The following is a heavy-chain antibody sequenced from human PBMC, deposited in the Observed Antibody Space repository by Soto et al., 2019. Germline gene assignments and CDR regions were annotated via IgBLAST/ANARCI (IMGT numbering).Heavy chain of an antibody. V-gene: IGHV4-59*01. Sequence: QVQLQESGPGLVKPSETLSLTCTVSGGSISTYYWTWIRQPPGKGLEWIGYIDNSGSTNSNPSLKSRGPNSAGTSKDQFSLKLTSVAAADPAGYYCARAPRGGYSDYWGQGTLVTVSS. CDR1: GGSISTYY. D-gene: IGHD3-16*01. J-gene: IGHJ4*02. CDR2: IDNSGST. CDR3: ARAPRGGYSDY.